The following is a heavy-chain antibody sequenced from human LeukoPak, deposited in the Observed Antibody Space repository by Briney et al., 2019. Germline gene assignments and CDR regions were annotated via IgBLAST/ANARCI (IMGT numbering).Heavy chain of an antibody. CDR2: IYTSGST. CDR3: ARDDGFGDV. Sequence: SQTLSLTCTVSGGSISSGSYYWSWIRQPAGKGLEWIGRIYTSGSTNYNPSLKSRVTISVDTSKNQFSLKLSSVTAADTAVYYCARDDGFGDVWGKGTTVTASS. J-gene: IGHJ6*04. CDR1: GGSISSGSYY. D-gene: IGHD3-10*01. V-gene: IGHV4-61*02.